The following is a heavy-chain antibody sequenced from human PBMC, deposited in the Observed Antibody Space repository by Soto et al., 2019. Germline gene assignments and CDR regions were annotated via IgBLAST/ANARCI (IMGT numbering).Heavy chain of an antibody. CDR3: ARGASVEGGRVHYYMDV. CDR2: MNPNSGNT. CDR1: GYTFVNYD. Sequence: ASVKVSCKASGYTFVNYDMNWVRRATGQGLEWVGWMNPNSGNTGYAQKFQGRVTMTRDTSISTAYLELTSLRSEDTAVYYCARGASVEGGRVHYYMDVWGKGTAVTVAS. D-gene: IGHD1-26*01. V-gene: IGHV1-8*01. J-gene: IGHJ6*03.